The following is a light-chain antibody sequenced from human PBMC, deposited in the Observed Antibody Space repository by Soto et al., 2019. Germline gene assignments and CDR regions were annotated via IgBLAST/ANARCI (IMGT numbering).Light chain of an antibody. CDR3: TSAAGSSNV. CDR1: SSDVGGYNY. V-gene: IGLV2-8*01. CDR2: EVN. J-gene: IGLJ1*01. Sequence: QSALTQPPSASGSPGQSVAISCTGTSSDVGGYNYVSWYQQHPGKAPKLMIYEVNKRPSGVPDRFSGSKSGNTASLTVSGLQAEDDADYCCTSAAGSSNVFGTGTKVTV.